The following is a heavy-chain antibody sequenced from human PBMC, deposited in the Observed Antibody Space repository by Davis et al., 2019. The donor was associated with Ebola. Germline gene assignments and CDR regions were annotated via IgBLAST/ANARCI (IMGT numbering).Heavy chain of an antibody. CDR1: GGSISYY. V-gene: IGHV4-38-2*02. Sequence: SETLSLTCTVSGGSISYYWSWIRQPPGKGLEWIGSIYHSGSTYYNPSLKSRVTISVDTSKNQFSLKLSSVTAADTAVYYCARVIVPYGMDVWGQGTTVTVSS. CDR2: IYHSGST. D-gene: IGHD3-22*01. J-gene: IGHJ6*02. CDR3: ARVIVPYGMDV.